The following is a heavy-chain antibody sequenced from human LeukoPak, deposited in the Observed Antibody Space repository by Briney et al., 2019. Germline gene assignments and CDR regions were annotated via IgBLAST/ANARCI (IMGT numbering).Heavy chain of an antibody. D-gene: IGHD3-22*01. CDR1: GGSISSYY. CDR3: ARGWEFYDSNGYVFDI. V-gene: IGHV4-59*01. J-gene: IGHJ3*02. Sequence: PSETLSLTCTVSGGSISSYYWSWLRQPPGKGLEWIGHIYYSGSTNYNPSLKSRVTISVDTSKNQFSLKLSSVTAADTAVYYCARGWEFYDSNGYVFDIWGQGKMVSVAS. CDR2: IYYSGST.